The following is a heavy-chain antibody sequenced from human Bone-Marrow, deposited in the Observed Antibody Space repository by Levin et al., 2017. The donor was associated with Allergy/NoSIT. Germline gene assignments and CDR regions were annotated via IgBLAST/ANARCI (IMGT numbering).Heavy chain of an antibody. CDR3: AKDKGWWAAALSTAKVDYGMDV. CDR1: GFTFSSCA. J-gene: IGHJ6*02. CDR2: ISGSGGST. D-gene: IGHD6-13*01. V-gene: IGHV3-23*01. Sequence: GGSLRLSCAASGFTFSSCAMSWVRQAPGKGLEWVSAISGSGGSTYYADSVKGRFTISRDNSKNTLYLQMNSLRAEDTAVYYCAKDKGWWAAALSTAKVDYGMDVWGQGTTVTVSS.